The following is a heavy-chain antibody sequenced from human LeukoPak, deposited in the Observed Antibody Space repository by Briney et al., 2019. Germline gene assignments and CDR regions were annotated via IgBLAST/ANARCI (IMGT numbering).Heavy chain of an antibody. D-gene: IGHD5-18*01. V-gene: IGHV4-34*01. Sequence: LETLSLTCAVYGGSFSGYYLSWMRQPPGKGLEWIGEIDHSGSTNYNPSLKSRVTISVDPSKNQFSLKLSSVTAADTAVYYCATKMGPIQLWNLMAFDYWGQGTLVTVSS. CDR2: IDHSGST. CDR3: ATKMGPIQLWNLMAFDY. J-gene: IGHJ4*02. CDR1: GGSFSGYY.